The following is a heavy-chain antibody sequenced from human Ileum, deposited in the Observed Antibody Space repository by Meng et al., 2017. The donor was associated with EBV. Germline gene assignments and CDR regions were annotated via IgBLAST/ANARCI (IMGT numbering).Heavy chain of an antibody. V-gene: IGHV4-4*02. J-gene: IGHJ4*02. CDR2: RSHSGST. Sequence: QLQLPRSGPGLAKPSVALSFAGAGCGGSISRSGWWRWVRQPPGKGLEWIGERSHSGSTNYSPSLKSRVTISLYKSKNQLSLKLNSVTAADTAVYYCASSDYYRSDYWGQGTLVTVSS. D-gene: IGHD3-22*01. CDR3: ASSDYYRSDY. CDR1: GGSISRSGW.